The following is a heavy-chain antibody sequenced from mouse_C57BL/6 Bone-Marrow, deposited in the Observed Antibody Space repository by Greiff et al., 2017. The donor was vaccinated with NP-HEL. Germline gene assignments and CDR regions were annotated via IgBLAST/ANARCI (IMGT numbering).Heavy chain of an antibody. D-gene: IGHD2-3*01. CDR2: IWTGGGT. CDR1: GFSLTSYA. J-gene: IGHJ4*01. CDR3: ARWLLEDY. V-gene: IGHV2-9-1*01. Sequence: VQRVESGPGLVAPSPSLSITCTVSGFSLTSYAISWVRQPPGKGLEWLGVIWTGGGTTYNSALKSRLSISKDNSKSQVVVKMNSLQTDDTARYYCARWLLEDYWGQGTSVTGSS.